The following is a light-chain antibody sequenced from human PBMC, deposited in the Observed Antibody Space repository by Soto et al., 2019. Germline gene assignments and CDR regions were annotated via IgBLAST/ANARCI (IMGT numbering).Light chain of an antibody. CDR1: QSVSSY. CDR2: GAS. CDR3: QQRSNWPRT. V-gene: IGKV3-11*01. J-gene: IGKJ1*01. Sequence: EMVLTQSPATLSLSPGERATLSCRASQSVSSYLAWYQQKPGQAPRLLIYGASTRATGIPARFSGSGSGTEFTLTISSLQSEDFAVYYCQQRSNWPRTFGQGTKVDIK.